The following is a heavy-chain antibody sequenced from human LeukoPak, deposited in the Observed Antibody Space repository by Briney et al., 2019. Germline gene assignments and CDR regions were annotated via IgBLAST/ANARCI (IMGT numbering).Heavy chain of an antibody. J-gene: IGHJ4*02. Sequence: GGSLRLSCAASGFTFSSYSMNWVRQAPGKGPEWVSYISSSISTKYYADSVKGRFTISRDNAKNSLYLQMNSLRAEDTAVYYCARDRPYSGSHGGDYWGQGTLVTVSS. D-gene: IGHD1-26*01. CDR3: ARDRPYSGSHGGDY. CDR1: GFTFSSYS. V-gene: IGHV3-48*01. CDR2: ISSSISTK.